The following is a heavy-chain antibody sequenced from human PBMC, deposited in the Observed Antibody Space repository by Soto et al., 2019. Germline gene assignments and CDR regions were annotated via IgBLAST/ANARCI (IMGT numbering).Heavy chain of an antibody. CDR1: GGTFSSYA. CDR3: ATPGIAAHLAYYGMDV. J-gene: IGHJ6*02. D-gene: IGHD6-13*01. Sequence: QVQLVQSGAEVKKPGSSVKVSCKASGGTFSSYAISWVRQAPGQGLEWMGGIIPIFGTANYAQKFQGRVTITADESTSTAYTELSSLRSEDTAVYYCATPGIAAHLAYYGMDVWGQGTTVTVSS. V-gene: IGHV1-69*01. CDR2: IIPIFGTA.